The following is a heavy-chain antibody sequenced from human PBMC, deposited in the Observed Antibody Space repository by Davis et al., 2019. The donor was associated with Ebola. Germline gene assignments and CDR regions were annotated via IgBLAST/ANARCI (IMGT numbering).Heavy chain of an antibody. Sequence: PGGSLRLSCAASGFTFEDYAMHWVRQAPGEGLEWVSGISWNSGSVDSADSVKGRFTISRDNAKDSLYLQMNSLRPEDTADYYCVRGSNGWSGMDVWGQGTTVTVSS. CDR3: VRGSNGWSGMDV. D-gene: IGHD6-19*01. V-gene: IGHV3-9*01. CDR1: GFTFEDYA. CDR2: ISWNSGSV. J-gene: IGHJ6*02.